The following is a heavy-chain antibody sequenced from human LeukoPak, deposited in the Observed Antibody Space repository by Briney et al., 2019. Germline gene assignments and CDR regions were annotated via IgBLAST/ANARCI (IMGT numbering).Heavy chain of an antibody. J-gene: IGHJ6*03. CDR1: GGSISSYY. CDR2: IYSSGTT. Sequence: SETLSLTCTVSGGSISSYYWSWIRQPAGKGLEWIGRIYSSGTTTYNPSLKSRVTISVDTSKNRFSLKLSSVTAADTAVYYCARDVPYSSSWYLTNYYYYYYMDVWGKGTTVTVSS. D-gene: IGHD6-13*01. V-gene: IGHV4-4*07. CDR3: ARDVPYSSSWYLTNYYYYYYMDV.